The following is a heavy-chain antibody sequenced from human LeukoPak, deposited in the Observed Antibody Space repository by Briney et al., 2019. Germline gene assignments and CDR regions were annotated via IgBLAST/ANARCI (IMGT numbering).Heavy chain of an antibody. CDR2: IYYSGST. Sequence: PSETLSLTCTVSGGSISSGGYYWSWIRQHPGKGLEWIGYIYYSGSTYYNPSLKSRVTISVDTSKNQFSLKLSSVTAADTAVYYCARDGVVGAADAFDIWGQGTMATVSS. J-gene: IGHJ3*02. V-gene: IGHV4-31*03. CDR3: ARDGVVGAADAFDI. CDR1: GGSISSGGYY. D-gene: IGHD1-26*01.